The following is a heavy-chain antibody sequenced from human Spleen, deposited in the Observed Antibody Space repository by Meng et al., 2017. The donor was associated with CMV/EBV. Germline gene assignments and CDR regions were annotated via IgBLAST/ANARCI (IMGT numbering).Heavy chain of an antibody. CDR3: ARDTTGFDY. V-gene: IGHV1-8*01. Sequence: KCSCRASGCSFTSYRINWVRQATGQGLEWMGWMNPHSGNTGYAQRFQGRVTITRNTSISTAYMELSSLRSEDTAVYYCARDTTGFDYWGQGTLVTVSS. CDR2: MNPHSGNT. CDR1: GCSFTSYR. J-gene: IGHJ4*02. D-gene: IGHD4-11*01.